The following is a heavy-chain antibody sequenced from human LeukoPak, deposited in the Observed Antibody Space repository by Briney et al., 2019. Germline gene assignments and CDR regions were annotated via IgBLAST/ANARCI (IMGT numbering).Heavy chain of an antibody. CDR1: GFTFSSYG. CDR2: ISGSGGST. V-gene: IGHV3-23*01. J-gene: IGHJ4*02. Sequence: GGSLRLSCAASGFTFSSYGMSWVRQAPGKGLEWVSAISGSGGSTYYADSVKGRFTISRDNSKNTLYLQMNSLRAEDTAVYYCAKGARAVVFVYSYYFDYWGQGTLVTVSS. D-gene: IGHD6-19*01. CDR3: AKGARAVVFVYSYYFDY.